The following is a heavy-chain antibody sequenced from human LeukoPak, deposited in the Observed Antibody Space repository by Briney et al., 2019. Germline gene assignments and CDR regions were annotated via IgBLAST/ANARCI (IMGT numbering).Heavy chain of an antibody. CDR2: IYYSGST. V-gene: IGHV4-31*03. J-gene: IGHJ4*02. CDR1: GGSISSGGYY. D-gene: IGHD4-23*01. Sequence: PSQTLSLTCTVSGGSISSGGYYWSWIRQHPGKGLEWIGYIYYSGSTYYNPSLKSRVTISVDTSKNQFSLKLSSVTAADTAVYYCARVHYGGNSYYFDYWGQGTLVTVSS. CDR3: ARVHYGGNSYYFDY.